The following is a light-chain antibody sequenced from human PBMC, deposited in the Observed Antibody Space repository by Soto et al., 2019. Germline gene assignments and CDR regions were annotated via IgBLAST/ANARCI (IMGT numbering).Light chain of an antibody. J-gene: IGLJ1*01. CDR3: AAWDDSLNGRV. V-gene: IGLV1-44*01. CDR1: NSNTGSNT. CDR2: YDN. Sequence: QSVLTQPPSASGTPGQRVTISCSGSNSNTGSNTVNWYQQLPGTAPKLLIYYDNLRPSGVPDRISGSKSGTSASLAISGLQSDDEADYYCAAWDDSLNGRVFGTGTKLTVL.